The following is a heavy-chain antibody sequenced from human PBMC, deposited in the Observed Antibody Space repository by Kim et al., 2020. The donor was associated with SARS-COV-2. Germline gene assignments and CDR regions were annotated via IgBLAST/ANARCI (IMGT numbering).Heavy chain of an antibody. Sequence: VKGRFTISRDNSKNTLYLQMNSLRAEETAVYYCAKFSTRIQLWLGWIDYWGQGTLVTVSS. D-gene: IGHD5-18*01. J-gene: IGHJ4*02. CDR3: AKFSTRIQLWLGWIDY. V-gene: IGHV3-23*01.